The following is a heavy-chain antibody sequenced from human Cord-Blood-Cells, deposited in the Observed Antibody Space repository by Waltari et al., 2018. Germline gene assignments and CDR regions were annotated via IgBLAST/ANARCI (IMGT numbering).Heavy chain of an antibody. J-gene: IGHJ4*02. CDR2: IYYSGST. CDR1: GGSISSSSYY. V-gene: IGHV4-39*01. Sequence: QLQLQESGPGLVKPSETLSLTCTVSGGSISSSSYYWGWIRQPPGKGLEWIGSIYYSGSTYYNPSLKSRVTISVYTSKNQFSLKLSSVTAADTAVYYCARATISGSYFDYWGQGTLVTVSS. CDR3: ARATISGSYFDY. D-gene: IGHD1-26*01.